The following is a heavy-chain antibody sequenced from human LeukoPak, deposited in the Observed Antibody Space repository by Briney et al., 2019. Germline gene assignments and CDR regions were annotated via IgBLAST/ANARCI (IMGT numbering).Heavy chain of an antibody. J-gene: IGHJ4*02. CDR3: ARDHAMAVAGLIDY. CDR2: ISSSSSYI. Sequence: GGSLRLSCAASGFTFSSYIMNWVRQAPGKGLEWVSSISSSSSYIYYADSVKGRFTISRDNAKNSLYLQMNSLRAEDTAVYYCARDHAMAVAGLIDYWGQGTLVTVSS. D-gene: IGHD6-19*01. V-gene: IGHV3-21*01. CDR1: GFTFSSYI.